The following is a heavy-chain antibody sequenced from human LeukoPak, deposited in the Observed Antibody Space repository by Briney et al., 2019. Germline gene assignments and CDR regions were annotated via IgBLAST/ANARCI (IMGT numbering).Heavy chain of an antibody. J-gene: IGHJ4*02. CDR1: GFNFSSYS. V-gene: IGHV3-21*01. Sequence: GGSLRLSCAASGFNFSSYSMNWVRQAPGKGLEWVSSISSSSSYIYYADSVKGRFTISRDNAKNSLYLQMNSLRAEDTAVYYCARSRGDIFTRLYYFDYWGQGTLVTVSS. D-gene: IGHD3-9*01. CDR2: ISSSSSYI. CDR3: ARSRGDIFTRLYYFDY.